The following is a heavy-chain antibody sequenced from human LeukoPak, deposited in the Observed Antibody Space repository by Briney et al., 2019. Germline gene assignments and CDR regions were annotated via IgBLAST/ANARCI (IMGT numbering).Heavy chain of an antibody. CDR3: SKNGEDQWLRSAFDI. CDR2: ITYDGSNR. CDR1: GFTFSNHG. V-gene: IGHV3-30*18. J-gene: IGHJ3*02. D-gene: IGHD6-19*01. Sequence: GRSLRLSCAASGFTFSNHGMHWVRQAPGKGLEWVAVITYDGSNRYYADSVKGRFTISRDNSKNTLYLQMNSLRVEDTAVYYCSKNGEDQWLRSAFDIWGQGTMVTVSS.